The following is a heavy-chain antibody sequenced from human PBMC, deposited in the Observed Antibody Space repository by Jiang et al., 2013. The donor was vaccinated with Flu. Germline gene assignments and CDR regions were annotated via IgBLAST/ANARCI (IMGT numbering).Heavy chain of an antibody. Sequence: QSGSELKKPGASVNVSCKTSGNKFTFYAMNWVRQAPGQRLEWMGWINIQTGSPRYAQVFSGRFVFSLDTSVSTAYLQISGLKSEDTAIYYCAGRSGANPYYFPLDLWGQGTAVTV. CDR3: AGRSGANPYYFPLDL. J-gene: IGHJ6*02. CDR2: INIQTGSP. CDR1: GNKFTFYA. V-gene: IGHV7-4-1*01. D-gene: IGHD4/OR15-4a*01.